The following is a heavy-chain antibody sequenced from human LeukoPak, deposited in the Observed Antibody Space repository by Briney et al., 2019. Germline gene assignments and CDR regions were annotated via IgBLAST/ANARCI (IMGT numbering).Heavy chain of an antibody. CDR1: GYTFTGQY. CDR3: ARVLARYGNLDY. J-gene: IGHJ4*02. V-gene: IGHV1-2*02. CDR2: INPNSGGT. Sequence: ASVKVSCKTSGYTFTGQYLHWVRQAPGQGLEWMGWINPNSGGTKSAQKFQGRVTMTRDTSISTAYLELNRLTSDDTAVYYCARVLARYGNLDYWGQGILVTVSS. D-gene: IGHD1-14*01.